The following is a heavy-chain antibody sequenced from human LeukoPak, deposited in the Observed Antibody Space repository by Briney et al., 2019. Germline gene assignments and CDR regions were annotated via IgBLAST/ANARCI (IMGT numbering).Heavy chain of an antibody. J-gene: IGHJ4*02. CDR1: GDSISNYY. V-gene: IGHV4-59*01. CDR2: IDYSGST. CDR3: ALERRGFCDY. D-gene: IGHD1-1*01. Sequence: SETLSLTCTVSGDSISNYYWTWIRQPPGEGLEWIGYIDYSGSTNNNPSLKSRVTISVDTSKNQFSLKLSSVTAADTAVYYCALERRGFCDYWGQGTLVTASS.